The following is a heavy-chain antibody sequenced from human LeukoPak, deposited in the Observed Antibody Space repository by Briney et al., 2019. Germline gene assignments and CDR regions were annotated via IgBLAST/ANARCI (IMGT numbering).Heavy chain of an antibody. J-gene: IGHJ4*02. D-gene: IGHD3-22*01. V-gene: IGHV1-2*06. CDR2: INPNSGGT. Sequence: ASVKVSCKXSGYTFTGDYMHWVRQAPGQGLEWMGRINPNSGGTNYAQKFQGRVTMTRDTSISTAYMELSRLRSDDTAVYYCARDFVPQRYYYDSSGYYYDYWGQGTLVTVSS. CDR3: ARDFVPQRYYYDSSGYYYDY. CDR1: GYTFTGDY.